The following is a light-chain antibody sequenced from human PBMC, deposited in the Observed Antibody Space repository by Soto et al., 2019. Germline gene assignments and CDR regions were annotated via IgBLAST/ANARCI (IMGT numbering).Light chain of an antibody. CDR2: DAS. J-gene: IGKJ5*01. CDR3: QQRSNWPPST. Sequence: EIMFTMTPATPALSPGEKAPPSCRASQSVSSYLAWYQQRPGQAPRLLIYDASNRATGIPARFSGSGSGTDFTLTISSLEPEDFAVYYCQQRSNWPPSTFGQGTRLEIK. V-gene: IGKV3-11*01. CDR1: QSVSSY.